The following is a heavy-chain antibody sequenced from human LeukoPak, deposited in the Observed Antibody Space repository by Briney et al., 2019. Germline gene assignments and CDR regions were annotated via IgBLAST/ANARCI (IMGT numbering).Heavy chain of an antibody. CDR1: GYTFSNFG. V-gene: IGHV1-18*01. D-gene: IGHD2-2*01. Sequence: ASVKVSRKTSGYTFSNFGINWVRQAPGQGLEWMGWISGNNDNPNYGQKFQGRFTVTTDSSTSTAYIELRNLTFDDTAVYYCARDGTSTDDYWGQGTLVTVSS. CDR3: ARDGTSTDDY. J-gene: IGHJ4*02. CDR2: ISGNNDNP.